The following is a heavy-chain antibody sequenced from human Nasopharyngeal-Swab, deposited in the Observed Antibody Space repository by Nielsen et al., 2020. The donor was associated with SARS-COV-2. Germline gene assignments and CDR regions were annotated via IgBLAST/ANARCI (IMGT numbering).Heavy chain of an antibody. J-gene: IGHJ4*02. Sequence: SETLSLTCTVAGGSIRSRSYYWGWLRQPPGKGLEWIGRINYTGNTYYNPSLKRRLTMLMDTANNQFSLKLNSVTAADTAVYYCARDRESSGYYQTFDYWGQGTLVTVSS. V-gene: IGHV4-39*07. CDR2: INYTGNT. CDR1: GGSIRSRSYY. CDR3: ARDRESSGYYQTFDY. D-gene: IGHD3-22*01.